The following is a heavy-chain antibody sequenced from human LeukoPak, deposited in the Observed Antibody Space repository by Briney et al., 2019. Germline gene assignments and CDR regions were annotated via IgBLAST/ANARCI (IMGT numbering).Heavy chain of an antibody. CDR1: GYTFTNYG. CDR3: ARSLNYYSGNYQLYDY. CDR2: ISGYNGNT. V-gene: IGHV1-18*01. Sequence: ASVKVSCKASGYTFTNYGISWVRQAPGQGLEWMGWISGYNGNTKYAQKFQGRVTMTTDTSTTTTYIELRSLRSDDTAVYYCARSLNYYSGNYQLYDYWGQGTLVTVSS. J-gene: IGHJ4*02. D-gene: IGHD1-26*01.